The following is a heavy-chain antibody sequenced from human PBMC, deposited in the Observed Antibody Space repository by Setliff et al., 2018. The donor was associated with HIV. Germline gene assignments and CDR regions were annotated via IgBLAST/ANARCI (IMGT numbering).Heavy chain of an antibody. J-gene: IGHJ3*02. V-gene: IGHV5-51*01. Sequence: PGESLKISCKGSGYIFGLYWIAWVRQMPGKGLEWMGIIYPGDSEARYSPSFQGQVTISADKSINTAYLRWSSLKASDTAIYYCAKSHGDFWSGADGFDIWGQGTMVTVSS. CDR2: IYPGDSEA. CDR3: AKSHGDFWSGADGFDI. CDR1: GYIFGLYW. D-gene: IGHD3-3*01.